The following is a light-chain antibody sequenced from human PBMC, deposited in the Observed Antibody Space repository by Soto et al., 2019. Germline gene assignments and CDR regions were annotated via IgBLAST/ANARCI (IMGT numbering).Light chain of an antibody. CDR1: QSISSY. CDR3: QQSYSTPIT. J-gene: IGKJ5*01. CDR2: AAA. Sequence: DIQMTQYKSSLSASVGDRFTISCRASQSISSYVNWYQQKPGTAPKLLIYAAASLQSGAPSRFSGSGSGTDFTLTISSLQPEDFATYYCQQSYSTPITFGQGTRLEIK. V-gene: IGKV1-39*01.